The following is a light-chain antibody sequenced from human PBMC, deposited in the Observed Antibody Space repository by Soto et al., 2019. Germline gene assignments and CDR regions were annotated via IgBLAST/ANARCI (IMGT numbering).Light chain of an antibody. J-gene: IGKJ5*01. CDR3: QQYNNWPLA. CDR1: QSLSSN. Sequence: IVLTQSPGTLSLSPGERATLSCMASQSLSSNLAWYQQKPGQAPRLLIYGASTRATDIPARFSGSGSGTEFTLTISSLQSEDFAVYFCQQYNNWPLAFGQGTRLEIK. V-gene: IGKV3-15*01. CDR2: GAS.